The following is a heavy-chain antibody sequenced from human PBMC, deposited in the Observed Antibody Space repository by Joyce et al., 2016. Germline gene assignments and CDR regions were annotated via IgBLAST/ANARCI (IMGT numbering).Heavy chain of an antibody. CDR3: ARDHNSGWYFFDH. CDR2: ISSSSTYI. J-gene: IGHJ4*02. V-gene: IGHV3-21*02. Sequence: EVQLVESGGGLVKPGGSLRLACAASGFTFSTYIMTWVRQAPGKGLAWVASISSSSTYIYYADSVKGRFTISRDNAKNSLFLQMNSLRADDTAMYYCARDHNSGWYFFDHWGQGTLVTVSS. D-gene: IGHD6-19*01. CDR1: GFTFSTYI.